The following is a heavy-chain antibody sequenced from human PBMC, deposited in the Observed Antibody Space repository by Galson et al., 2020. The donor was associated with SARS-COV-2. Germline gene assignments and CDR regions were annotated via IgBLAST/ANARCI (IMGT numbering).Heavy chain of an antibody. CDR2: INPNSGGT. CDR1: GYTFTGYY. Sequence: ASVKVSCKASGYTFTGYYMHWVRQAPGQGLEWMGWINPNSGGTNYAQKFQGRVTMTRDTSISTAYMELSRLRSDDTAVYYCARAGQITMIVVVIPMGMDVWGQGTTVTASS. J-gene: IGHJ6*02. V-gene: IGHV1-2*02. CDR3: ARAGQITMIVVVIPMGMDV. D-gene: IGHD3-22*01.